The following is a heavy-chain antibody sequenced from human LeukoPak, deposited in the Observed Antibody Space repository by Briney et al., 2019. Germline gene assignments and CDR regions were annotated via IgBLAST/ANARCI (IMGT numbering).Heavy chain of an antibody. CDR1: GGSISSYH. J-gene: IGHJ5*02. V-gene: IGHV4-59*01. CDR2: IYYSGST. CDR3: ARDAYPRWGYCSSTSCYNGPYRWFDP. Sequence: SETLSLTCTVSGGSISSYHWSWIRQPPGKGLEWIGYIYYSGSTNYNPSLKSRVTISVDTSKNQFSLKLSSVTAADTAVYYCARDAYPRWGYCSSTSCYNGPYRWFDPWGQGTLVTVSS. D-gene: IGHD2-2*02.